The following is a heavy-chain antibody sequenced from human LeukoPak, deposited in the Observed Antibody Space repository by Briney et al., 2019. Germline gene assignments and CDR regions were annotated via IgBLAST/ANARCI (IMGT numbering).Heavy chain of an antibody. CDR2: IYSGGST. J-gene: IGHJ4*02. D-gene: IGHD3-22*01. CDR3: AREGLDYYDSSGYYDY. CDR1: GFTVSSNY. V-gene: IGHV3-66*01. Sequence: PGGSLRLSCAASGFTVSSNYMSWVRQAPGKGLEWVSVIYSGGSTYYADSVKGRFTISRDNSKNTLYLQMNSLRAEDTAVYYCAREGLDYYDSSGYYDYWGQGTLVTVSS.